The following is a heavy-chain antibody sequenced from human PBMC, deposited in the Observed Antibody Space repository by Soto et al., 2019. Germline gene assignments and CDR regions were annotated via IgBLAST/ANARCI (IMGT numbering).Heavy chain of an antibody. J-gene: IGHJ5*02. D-gene: IGHD6-13*01. CDR1: GFTFRSFT. CDR2: ISSNSAYI. V-gene: IGHV3-21*01. CDR3: TRDASRDSSARGWFDP. Sequence: GSLRLSCAASGFTFRSFTMNWVRQAPGKGLEWVSTISSNSAYIYYTDALRGRFTISRDNARNSLHLQMNSLRAEDTAVYYCTRDASRDSSARGWFDPWGPGTLVTVSS.